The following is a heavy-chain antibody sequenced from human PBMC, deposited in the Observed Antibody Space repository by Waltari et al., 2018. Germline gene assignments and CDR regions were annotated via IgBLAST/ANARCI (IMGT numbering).Heavy chain of an antibody. Sequence: QVQLVQSGAGVKKPGASVKVSCKASVGTFGSYAFSWVRQASGLGIEWMGVIIPIFGTANYAQKFQGRVTITADESTSTAYMALSSLRSEDTAVYYCARDMYGDYRPRKGRDAFDIWGQGTMVTVSS. J-gene: IGHJ3*02. V-gene: IGHV1-69*01. CDR1: VGTFGSYA. D-gene: IGHD4-17*01. CDR2: IIPIFGTA. CDR3: ARDMYGDYRPRKGRDAFDI.